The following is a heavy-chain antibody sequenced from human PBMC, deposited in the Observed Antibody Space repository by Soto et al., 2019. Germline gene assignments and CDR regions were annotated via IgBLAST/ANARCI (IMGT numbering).Heavy chain of an antibody. Sequence: QVQLVESGGGVVQPGRSLRLSCAASGFTFSSYAMHWVRQAPGKGLEWVAVISYDGSNKYYADSVKGRFTISRDNSKNTLYLQMNSLRAEDAAVYYCGRDKKNSDGFAYWGQGSLVTVSS. CDR1: GFTFSSYA. CDR2: ISYDGSNK. V-gene: IGHV3-30-3*01. CDR3: GRDKKNSDGFAY. J-gene: IGHJ4*02. D-gene: IGHD2-21*01.